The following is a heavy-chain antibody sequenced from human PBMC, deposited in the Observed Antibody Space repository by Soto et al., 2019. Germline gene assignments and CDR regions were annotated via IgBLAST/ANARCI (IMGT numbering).Heavy chain of an antibody. CDR3: ARRGSGSNSDF. J-gene: IGHJ4*02. CDR2: INPNADTT. D-gene: IGHD3-10*01. V-gene: IGHV1-46*03. Sequence: QVHLVQSGAEVRKPGASVKVSCRASGYAFTSNSMQWVRQAPGQGLEWMGIINPNADTTTYAQKIKGRVTMTRETSTSTVYMELTSLRSEDTAVYYCARRGSGSNSDFWGQGTLVTVSS. CDR1: GYAFTSNS.